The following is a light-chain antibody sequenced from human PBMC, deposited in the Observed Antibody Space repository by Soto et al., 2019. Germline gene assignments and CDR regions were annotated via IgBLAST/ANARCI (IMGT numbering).Light chain of an antibody. CDR2: AAS. Sequence: EIVLTQSPGTLSLSPGERATLSCRASQSVSSSYLAWYQQKPGQAPRLLIYAASSRATGIPDRFSGSGSGTDFTLTISRLAPEDFAVYYCQQYGSSPTTFGQGTKVEIK. CDR3: QQYGSSPTT. J-gene: IGKJ1*01. V-gene: IGKV3-20*01. CDR1: QSVSSSY.